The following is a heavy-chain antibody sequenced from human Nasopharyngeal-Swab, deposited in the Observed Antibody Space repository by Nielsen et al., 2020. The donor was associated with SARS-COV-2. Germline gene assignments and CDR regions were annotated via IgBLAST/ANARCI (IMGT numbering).Heavy chain of an antibody. D-gene: IGHD6-13*01. CDR1: GGSISSYY. V-gene: IGHV4-59*12. CDR3: ARDGEIAAAPYYYYYYYGMDV. J-gene: IGHJ6*02. CDR2: IYYSGST. Sequence: GSLRLSCTVSGGSISSYYWSWIRQPPGKGLEWIGYIYYSGSTNYNPSLKSRVTISVDTSKNQFSLKLSSVTAADTAVYYCARDGEIAAAPYYYYYYYGMDVWGQGTTVTVSS.